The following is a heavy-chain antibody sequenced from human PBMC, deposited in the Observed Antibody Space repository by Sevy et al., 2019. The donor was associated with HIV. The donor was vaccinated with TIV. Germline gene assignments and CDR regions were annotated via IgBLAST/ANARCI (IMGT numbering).Heavy chain of an antibody. Sequence: GESLKISCKGSGYSFTSYWIGWVRQMPGKGLEWMGIIYPGDSDTRYSLSFQGQVTISAAKSISTAYLQWSSLKASDTAMYYCARRGYYGSGSYPTWFDPWGQGTLVTVSS. D-gene: IGHD3-10*01. J-gene: IGHJ5*02. CDR1: GYSFTSYW. V-gene: IGHV5-51*01. CDR2: IYPGDSDT. CDR3: ARRGYYGSGSYPTWFDP.